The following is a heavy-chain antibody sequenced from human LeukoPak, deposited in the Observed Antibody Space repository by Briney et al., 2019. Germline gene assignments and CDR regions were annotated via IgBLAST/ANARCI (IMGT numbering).Heavy chain of an antibody. J-gene: IGHJ6*03. Sequence: SQTLYLTCTVSGGSISSDSYYWSWIRQPPGKGLEWIGYIYYSGSTYYNPSLKSRVTISVDTSKNQFSLKLTSVTAADTAVYYCARDSSGSITKGYLYYYMDVWGKGTTVTVSS. D-gene: IGHD3-22*01. CDR2: IYYSGST. CDR3: ARDSSGSITKGYLYYYMDV. CDR1: GGSISSDSYY. V-gene: IGHV4-30-4*08.